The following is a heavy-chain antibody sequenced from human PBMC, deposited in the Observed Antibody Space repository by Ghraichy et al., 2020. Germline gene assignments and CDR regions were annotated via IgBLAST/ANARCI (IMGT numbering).Heavy chain of an antibody. J-gene: IGHJ1*01. Sequence: SETLSLTCAVYGGSFSGYYWSWIRQPPGKGLEWIGEINHSGSTNYNPSLKSRVTISVDTSKNQFSLKLSSVTAADTAVYYCARRGIITMVRGVNIGYFQHWGQGTLVTVSS. D-gene: IGHD3-10*01. CDR2: INHSGST. CDR1: GGSFSGYY. CDR3: ARRGIITMVRGVNIGYFQH. V-gene: IGHV4-34*01.